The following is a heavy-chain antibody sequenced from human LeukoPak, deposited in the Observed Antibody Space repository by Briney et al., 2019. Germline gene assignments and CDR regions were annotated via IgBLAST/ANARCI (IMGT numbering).Heavy chain of an antibody. CDR1: GFTFSSYA. D-gene: IGHD2-2*02. CDR3: ARGPQVVPAAISGYFDY. Sequence: PGRSLRLSCAAPGFTFSSYAMHWVRQAPGKGLEWVAVISYDGSNKYYADSVKGRFTISRDNSKNTLYLQMNSLRAEDTAVYYCARGPQVVPAAISGYFDYWGQGTLVTVSS. J-gene: IGHJ4*02. CDR2: ISYDGSNK. V-gene: IGHV3-30-3*01.